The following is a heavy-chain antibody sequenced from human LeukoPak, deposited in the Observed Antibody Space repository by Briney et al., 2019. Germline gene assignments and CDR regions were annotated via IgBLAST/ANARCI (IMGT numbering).Heavy chain of an antibody. CDR2: INWNGRIT. Sequence: GGSLRLSCAASGFTFDDYGMSWVRQAPGKGLEWVSAINWNGRITGYADSVKGRFTIPRDDAKNSLYLQMNSLRAEDTAFYYCARDLYPSHWGQGTLVTVSS. CDR1: GFTFDDYG. CDR3: ARDLYPSH. V-gene: IGHV3-20*04. D-gene: IGHD2-2*01. J-gene: IGHJ4*02.